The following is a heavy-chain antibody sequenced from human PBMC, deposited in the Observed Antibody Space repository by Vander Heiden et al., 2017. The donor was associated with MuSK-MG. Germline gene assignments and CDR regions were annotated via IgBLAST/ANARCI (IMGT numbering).Heavy chain of an antibody. J-gene: IGHJ3*02. V-gene: IGHV3-33*01. CDR1: GFTFSSSG. CDR3: ARGKYSRARGPWDWCSI. Sequence: QVQLVASGGGVVQPGRSLRLSCAASGFTFSSSGRHWVRQAPGKGLEWVAVIWYDGSNKYYADSVKGRFTISRDNSKNTLYLQMNSLRAEDTAVYYCARGKYSRARGPWDWCSIWGQGTMVTVSS. CDR2: IWYDGSNK. D-gene: IGHD6-6*01.